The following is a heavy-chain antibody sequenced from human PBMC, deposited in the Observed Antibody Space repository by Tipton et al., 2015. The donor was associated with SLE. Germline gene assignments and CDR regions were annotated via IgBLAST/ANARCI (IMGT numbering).Heavy chain of an antibody. V-gene: IGHV4-59*12. CDR1: GGSISSYY. Sequence: TLSLTCTVSGGSISSYYWSWIRQPPGKGLEWIGYIYYSGSTNYNPSLKSRVTISVDTSKNQFSLKLSSVTAADTAVYYCASFGGWYYFDFWGQGTLVTVSS. J-gene: IGHJ4*02. CDR2: IYYSGST. D-gene: IGHD6-19*01. CDR3: ASFGGWYYFDF.